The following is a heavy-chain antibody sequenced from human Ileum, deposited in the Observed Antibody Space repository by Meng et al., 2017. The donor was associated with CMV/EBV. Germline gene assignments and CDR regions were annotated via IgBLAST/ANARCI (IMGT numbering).Heavy chain of an antibody. CDR1: GDPTIIHDHY. V-gene: IGHV4-30-4*08. CDR3: ARELRYGDYYFDS. Sequence: QLQVPVPVLVKPSQTLYLTCNFSGDPTIIHDHYWSWIRQPPGKGLEWIGYVFYSGSTYYNPYPMSRVTISVDTSKNQFPLRLSSVTAAETAVYYCARELRYGDYYFDSWGKGTLVTVSS. D-gene: IGHD4-17*01. J-gene: IGHJ4*02. CDR2: VFYSGST.